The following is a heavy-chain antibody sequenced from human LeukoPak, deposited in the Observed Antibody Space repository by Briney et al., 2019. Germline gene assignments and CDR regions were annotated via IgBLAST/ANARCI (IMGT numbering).Heavy chain of an antibody. CDR1: GFTFSDYY. CDR3: AKEEAWGVNGFDY. V-gene: IGHV3-11*04. Sequence: KTGGSLRLSCAASGFTFSDYYMSWIRQAPGKGLEWVSYISSSGSTIYYADSVRGRFTISRDNSRNTLYLQMNSLRAEDSAVYYCAKEEAWGVNGFDYWGQGALVTVSS. D-gene: IGHD3-10*01. J-gene: IGHJ4*02. CDR2: ISSSGSTI.